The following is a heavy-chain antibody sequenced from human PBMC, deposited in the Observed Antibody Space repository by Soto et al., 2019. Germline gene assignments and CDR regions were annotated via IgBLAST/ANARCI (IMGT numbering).Heavy chain of an antibody. V-gene: IGHV3-30*18. D-gene: IGHD3-22*01. CDR2: ISYDGSNK. Sequence: GGSLRLSCAASGFTFSSYGMHWVRQAPGKGLEWVAVISYDGSNKYYADSVKGRFTISRDNSKNTLYLQMNSLRAEDTAVYYCAKDFRHYDSSGSIFDYWGQGTLVTVSS. J-gene: IGHJ4*02. CDR1: GFTFSSYG. CDR3: AKDFRHYDSSGSIFDY.